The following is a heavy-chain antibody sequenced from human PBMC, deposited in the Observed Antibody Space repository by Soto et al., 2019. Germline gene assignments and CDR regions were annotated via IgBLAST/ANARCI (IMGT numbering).Heavy chain of an antibody. CDR2: ISPDGSDT. D-gene: IGHD2-15*01. CDR1: GFSFSSYW. CDR3: ARARIDL. V-gene: IGHV3-7*01. J-gene: IGHJ2*01. Sequence: EVQLVESGGGLVQPGGSLRLSCAASGFSFSSYWMTWVGQAPGQGLEWVANISPDGSDTYYVDSVKGRFTISRDHVKNALYRKVNSLRVNDTAMYYCARARIDLWGRGTLVTVSS.